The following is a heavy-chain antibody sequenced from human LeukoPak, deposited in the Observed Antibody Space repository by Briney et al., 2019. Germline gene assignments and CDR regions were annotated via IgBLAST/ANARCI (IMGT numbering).Heavy chain of an antibody. CDR2: IKQDGSEK. Sequence: GGSLRLSCAASGFTFSSYWMSWVRQAPGKGLEWVANIKQDGSEKYYVDSVKGRFTISRDNAKNSLYLQMNSLRAEDTAVYYCARVGRVAADAFDIWGQGTMVTVSS. J-gene: IGHJ3*02. CDR1: GFTFSSYW. D-gene: IGHD3-3*01. V-gene: IGHV3-7*01. CDR3: ARVGRVAADAFDI.